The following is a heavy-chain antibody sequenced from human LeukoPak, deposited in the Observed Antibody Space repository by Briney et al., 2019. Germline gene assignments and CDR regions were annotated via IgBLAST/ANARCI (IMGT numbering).Heavy chain of an antibody. J-gene: IGHJ6*03. CDR2: IIPIFGTA. V-gene: IGHV1-69*06. D-gene: IGHD5-18*01. CDR3: ARVRSSAMVTSDYYYYMDV. CDR1: GYTFTSYG. Sequence: GASVKVSCKASGYTFTSYGLSWVRQAPGQGLEWMGGIIPIFGTANYAQKFQGRVTITADKSTSTAYMELSSLRSEDTAVYYCARVRSSAMVTSDYYYYMDVWGKGTTVTVSS.